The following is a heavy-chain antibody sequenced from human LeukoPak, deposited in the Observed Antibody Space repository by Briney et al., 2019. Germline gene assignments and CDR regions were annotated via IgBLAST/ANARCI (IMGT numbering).Heavy chain of an antibody. J-gene: IGHJ6*03. Sequence: GGSLRLSCAASGFTFSSYGMHWVRQAPGKGLEWVTLIWYDGSNKYYADSVKGRFTISRDNSKNTLSLQMNSLRAEDTAVYYCARDYHARWGGYMDVWGKGTTVTVSS. CDR1: GFTFSSYG. V-gene: IGHV3-33*01. CDR3: ARDYHARWGGYMDV. D-gene: IGHD3-16*01. CDR2: IWYDGSNK.